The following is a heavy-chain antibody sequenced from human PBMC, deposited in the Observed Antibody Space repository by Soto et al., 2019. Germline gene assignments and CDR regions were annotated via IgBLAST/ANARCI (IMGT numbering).Heavy chain of an antibody. CDR3: AKRSYRYSSGWAAFDP. CDR2: VSYDGSNK. D-gene: IGHD6-19*01. CDR1: GFTFSRDG. Sequence: GGALTLSWTASGFTFSRDGMHWLRQAPSKGLEWVSVVSYDGSNKYYADSVKGRFTISRDNSKNTLYLQMNSLRAEDTAVYYCAKRSYRYSSGWAAFDPWGQGTLVTVSS. J-gene: IGHJ5*02. V-gene: IGHV3-30*18.